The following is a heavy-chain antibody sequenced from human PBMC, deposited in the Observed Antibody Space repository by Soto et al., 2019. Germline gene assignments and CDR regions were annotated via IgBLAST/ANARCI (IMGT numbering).Heavy chain of an antibody. CDR1: GFTFTKAY. CDR2: IKGSHAGGAT. Sequence: EVQLVESGGGLVEPGGSIRLSCVASGFTFTKAYMTWVRQAPGKGLEWVGRIKGSHAGGATDYATTVKGSFTISRDDSKSTMYLQMNSLKTEDTSVYYCATEGGYPGSNFYGAYWGQGTLVTVSS. CDR3: ATEGGYPGSNFYGAY. V-gene: IGHV3-15*01. J-gene: IGHJ4*02. D-gene: IGHD1-26*01.